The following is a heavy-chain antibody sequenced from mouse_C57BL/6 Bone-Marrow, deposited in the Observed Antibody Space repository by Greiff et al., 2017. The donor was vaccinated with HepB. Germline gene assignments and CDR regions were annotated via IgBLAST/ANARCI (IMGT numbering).Heavy chain of an antibody. CDR2: IYPSDGNT. Sequence: VQLQQSGAELARPGASVKLSCKASGYTFTSYWMSWVKQRPGQGLEWIGNIYPSDGNTYYNQKFKGKATLTADKSSSTAYMELRSLTSEDSAVSFCARERGRGYGDRGKATTLT. V-gene: IGHV1-81*01. CDR3: ARERGRGYGD. CDR1: GYTFTSYW. J-gene: IGHJ2*01. D-gene: IGHD3-1*01.